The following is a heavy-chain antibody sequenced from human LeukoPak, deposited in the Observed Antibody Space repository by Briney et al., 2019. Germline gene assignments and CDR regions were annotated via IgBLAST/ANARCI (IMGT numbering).Heavy chain of an antibody. Sequence: PSETLSLTCTVSGGSISSGGYYWSWIRQPPGKGLEWIGYIYHSGSTYYNPSLKSRVTISVDRSKNQFSLKLSSVTAADTAVYYCASGGYCSSTSCPFDYWGQGTLVTVSS. V-gene: IGHV4-30-2*01. CDR2: IYHSGST. J-gene: IGHJ4*02. CDR1: GGSISSGGYY. D-gene: IGHD2-2*01. CDR3: ASGGYCSSTSCPFDY.